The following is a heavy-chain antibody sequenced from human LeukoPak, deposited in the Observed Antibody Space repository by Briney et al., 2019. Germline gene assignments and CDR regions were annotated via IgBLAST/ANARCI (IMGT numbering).Heavy chain of an antibody. V-gene: IGHV4-39*07. J-gene: IGHJ4*02. CDR2: IYYSGST. D-gene: IGHD6-25*01. Sequence: SETLSLTCTVSGGSISSSSYYWGWIRQPPGKGLEWIGSIYYSGSTYYNPSLKSRVTISVDTSKNQFSLKLSSVTAADTAVYYCARDGETSSGDYWGQGTLVTVSS. CDR3: ARDGETSSGDY. CDR1: GGSISSSSYY.